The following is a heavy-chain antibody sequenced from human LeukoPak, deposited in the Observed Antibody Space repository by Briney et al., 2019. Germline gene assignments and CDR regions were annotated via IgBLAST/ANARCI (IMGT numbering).Heavy chain of an antibody. CDR3: AREPSQGAFDI. Sequence: GGSLRLSCAASGSTFSSYEMNWVRQAPGKGLEWVSYISSSGSTIYYADSVKGRFTISRDNAKNSMYLQMNSLRAEDTAVYYCAREPSQGAFDIWGQGTMVTVSS. CDR1: GSTFSSYE. V-gene: IGHV3-48*03. J-gene: IGHJ3*02. CDR2: ISSSGSTI.